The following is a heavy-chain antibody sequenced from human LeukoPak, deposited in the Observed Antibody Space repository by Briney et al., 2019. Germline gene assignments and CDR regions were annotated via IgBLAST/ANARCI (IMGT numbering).Heavy chain of an antibody. CDR1: GFTFSSCA. Sequence: GGSLRLSCAASGFTFSSCAMNWVRQAPGKGLEWVANIDPDGSEKQYGDSVKGRFTTSRDNAKNSLYLQMNSLRAEDTAIYYCARIYYFGDNNWRYFDNWGQGTLVTVSS. V-gene: IGHV3-7*01. D-gene: IGHD3-10*01. CDR2: IDPDGSEK. CDR3: ARIYYFGDNNWRYFDN. J-gene: IGHJ4*02.